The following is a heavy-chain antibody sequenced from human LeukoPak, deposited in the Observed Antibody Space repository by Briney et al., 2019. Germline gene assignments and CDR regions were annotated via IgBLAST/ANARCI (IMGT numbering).Heavy chain of an antibody. CDR3: ARSHGARFGDDY. CDR2: INPNSGVT. CDR1: GYTFTGYY. J-gene: IGHJ4*02. D-gene: IGHD3-10*02. Sequence: ASVKVSCKASGYTFTGYYIHWVRQAPGQGLEWMGWINPNSGVTHYPQKFQGRITMTRNTSISTAYMELSSLRSEDTAVYYCARSHGARFGDDYWGQGTLVTVSS. V-gene: IGHV1-2*02.